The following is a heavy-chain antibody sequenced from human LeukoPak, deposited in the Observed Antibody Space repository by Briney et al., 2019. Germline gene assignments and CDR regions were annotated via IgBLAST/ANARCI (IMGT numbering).Heavy chain of an antibody. CDR3: ARDHSDYDYVWGSYRPYYFDY. Sequence: PGGSLRLSCAASGFTFSSYWMSWVRQAPGKGLEWVPNIKQDGSEKYYVDSVKGRFTISRDKAKNSLYLQMNSLRAEDTAVYYCARDHSDYDYVWGSYRPYYFDYWGQGTLVTVSS. J-gene: IGHJ4*02. CDR2: IKQDGSEK. CDR1: GFTFSSYW. D-gene: IGHD3-16*02. V-gene: IGHV3-7*01.